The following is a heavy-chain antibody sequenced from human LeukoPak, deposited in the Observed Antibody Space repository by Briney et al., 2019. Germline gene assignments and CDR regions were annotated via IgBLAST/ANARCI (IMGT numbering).Heavy chain of an antibody. CDR2: VYYSGGT. D-gene: IGHD3-9*01. J-gene: IGHJ5*02. CDR3: ARLWSRYSSFDP. CDR1: GGSVSGFY. V-gene: IGHV4-59*02. Sequence: SETLSLTCTVSGGSVSGFYWSWIRQPPGKGLEWIGSVYYSGGTNYNPSLKSRVAISADTSKNQFSLKLSSVTAADTAVYYCARLWSRYSSFDPWGQGTLVTVSS.